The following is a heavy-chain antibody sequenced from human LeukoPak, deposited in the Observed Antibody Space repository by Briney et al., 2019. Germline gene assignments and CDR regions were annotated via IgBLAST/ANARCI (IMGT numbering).Heavy chain of an antibody. CDR1: GGTFISYA. Sequence: GSSVKVSCKASGGTFISYAISWVRQAPGQGLEWMGGIIPIFGTANYAQKFQGRVTITTDESTSTAYMELSSLRSEDTAVYYCARDAVGATWNWFDPWGQGTLVTVSS. V-gene: IGHV1-69*05. CDR2: IIPIFGTA. CDR3: ARDAVGATWNWFDP. J-gene: IGHJ5*02. D-gene: IGHD1-26*01.